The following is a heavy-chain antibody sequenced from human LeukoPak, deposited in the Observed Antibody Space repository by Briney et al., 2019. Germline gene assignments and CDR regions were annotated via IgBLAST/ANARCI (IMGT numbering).Heavy chain of an antibody. D-gene: IGHD2-15*01. CDR2: INPNSGGT. CDR3: AREGYCSDATCYGPYYWFDP. Sequence: ASVKVSCKASGYTFTAYYMHWVRQAPGQGLEWMGWINPNSGGTNYAQKFQGRVTMTTDTSISTAYMELNRLKSDDTAVYFCAREGYCSDATCYGPYYWFDPWGQGTLVTVSS. V-gene: IGHV1-2*02. CDR1: GYTFTAYY. J-gene: IGHJ5*02.